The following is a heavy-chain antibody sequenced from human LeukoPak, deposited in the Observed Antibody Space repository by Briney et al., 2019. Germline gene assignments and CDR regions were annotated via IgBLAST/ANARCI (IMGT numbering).Heavy chain of an antibody. CDR3: ARDSEIVVVPAAIQNGYSSYPDAFDI. J-gene: IGHJ3*02. CDR1: GFTFSSYG. Sequence: GGSLRLSCAVSGFTFSSYGLHWVRHAPGKGMGWEAVIWYDGSNRYYADPLKSRFTISRVNYKNPLYLQMNSLRAEDTAVYYCARDSEIVVVPAAIQNGYSSYPDAFDIWGQGTMVTVSS. D-gene: IGHD2-2*01. CDR2: IWYDGSNR. V-gene: IGHV3-33*01.